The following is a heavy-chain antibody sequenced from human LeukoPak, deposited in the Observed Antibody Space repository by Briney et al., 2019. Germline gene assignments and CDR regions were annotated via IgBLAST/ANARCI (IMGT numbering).Heavy chain of an antibody. J-gene: IGHJ6*03. D-gene: IGHD4-11*01. CDR2: IYHSGST. Sequence: SETLSLTCAVSGYSISSGYYWGWIRQPPGKGLEWIGSIYHSGSTYYNPSLKSRVTISVDTSKNQFSLKLSSVTAADTTVYYCARLGYDYLLYYYMDVWGNGTTVTVSS. CDR1: GYSISSGYY. CDR3: ARLGYDYLLYYYMDV. V-gene: IGHV4-38-2*01.